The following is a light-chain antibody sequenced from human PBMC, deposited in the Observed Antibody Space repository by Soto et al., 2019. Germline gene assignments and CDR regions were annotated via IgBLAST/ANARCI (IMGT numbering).Light chain of an antibody. J-gene: IGKJ1*01. CDR2: TTS. V-gene: IGKV1-5*01. CDR1: QSISSW. Sequence: MSQSPSNLSASVLYIFTITLRASQSISSWLAWYQQKPGRAPRLLIYTTSSLQSGVPSKFSGSASGTDFTRSMRSLEPEDFAALHCHLPHATPATFGQGTKVDIK. CDR3: HLPHATPAT.